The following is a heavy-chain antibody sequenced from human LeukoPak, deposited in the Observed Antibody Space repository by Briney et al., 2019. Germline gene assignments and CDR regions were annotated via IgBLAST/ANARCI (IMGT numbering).Heavy chain of an antibody. J-gene: IGHJ5*02. CDR3: ARARSSSWSNWFDP. D-gene: IGHD6-13*01. CDR1: GYTFTGYY. V-gene: IGHV1-2*04. Sequence: ASVKVSCEASGYTFTGYYMHWVRQAPGQGLEWMGWINPNSGGTNYAQKFQGWVTMTRDTSISTAYMELSRLRSDDTAVYYCARARSSSWSNWFDPWGQGTLVTVSS. CDR2: INPNSGGT.